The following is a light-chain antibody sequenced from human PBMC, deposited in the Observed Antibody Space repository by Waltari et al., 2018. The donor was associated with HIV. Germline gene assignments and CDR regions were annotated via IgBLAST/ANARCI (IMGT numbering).Light chain of an antibody. CDR2: WAS. V-gene: IGKV4-1*01. J-gene: IGKJ2*01. CDR1: QSILSTAGNGHY. CDR3: QQYYDTPYT. Sequence: DIVMTQSQDPLAVSLGERATINCKPTQSILSTAGNGHYLAWYQQRPGQAPNLLIYWASTRESGVPDRFSGSGSGTDFTLTISSLQAEDVAVYYCQQYYDTPYTFGQGTKLDI.